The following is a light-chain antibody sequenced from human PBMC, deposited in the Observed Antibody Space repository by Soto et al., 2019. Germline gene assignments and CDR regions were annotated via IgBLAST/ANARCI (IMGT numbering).Light chain of an antibody. Sequence: EVVMTQSPATLSVSPGEGVTLSCRANQGIGDTLAWYQHKPGQTPRLLIYDTSTRATGVPARFSGSRSGPEFTLTINSLQSGDFGVFYCQQYEGWPRTFGLGTKVEIQ. CDR1: QGIGDT. V-gene: IGKV3-15*01. CDR3: QQYEGWPRT. J-gene: IGKJ2*01. CDR2: DTS.